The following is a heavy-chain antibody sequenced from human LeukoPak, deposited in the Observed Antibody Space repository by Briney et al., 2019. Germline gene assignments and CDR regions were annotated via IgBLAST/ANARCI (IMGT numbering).Heavy chain of an antibody. J-gene: IGHJ4*02. D-gene: IGHD6-19*01. CDR2: IRYDGGNK. CDR1: GFTFSTFG. CDR3: VKRIVVADKFDY. V-gene: IGHV3-30*02. Sequence: PGGSLRLSCVASGFTFSTFGMHWVRQAPGKGLEWVAFIRYDGGNKYYADSVKGRFTISRDNSKNTLYLQMDSLRVEDTAVYYCVKRIVVADKFDYWGQGSLVTLSS.